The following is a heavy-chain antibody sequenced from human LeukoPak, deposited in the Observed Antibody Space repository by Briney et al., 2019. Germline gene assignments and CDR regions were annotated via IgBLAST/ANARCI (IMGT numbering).Heavy chain of an antibody. J-gene: IGHJ3*02. V-gene: IGHV3-13*01. CDR1: GFTLSIYD. D-gene: IGHD1-26*01. CDR3: ARVNRVGANGAFDI. Sequence: GGSLRLSCAASGFTLSIYDMYWVRQPTGKGLEWVSAIAPSGDTYYPGSVKGRFTISRENAKNSLYLEMNSLRAGDTAVYYCARVNRVGANGAFDIWGQGTMVTVSS. CDR2: IAPSGDT.